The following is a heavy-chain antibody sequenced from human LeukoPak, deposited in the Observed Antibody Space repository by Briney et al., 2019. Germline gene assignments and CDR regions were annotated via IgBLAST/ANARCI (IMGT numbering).Heavy chain of an antibody. Sequence: PGRSLRLSCAASGFTFSFYGIHWVRQGPGKGLEWVAFIWYDGSNTYYADSVKGRFTISRDNSKNTLFLQMNSLRAEDTAVYYCARASYCSGGSCYGMDVWGQGTTVTVS. D-gene: IGHD2-15*01. CDR3: ARASYCSGGSCYGMDV. CDR2: IWYDGSNT. J-gene: IGHJ6*02. CDR1: GFTFSFYG. V-gene: IGHV3-33*01.